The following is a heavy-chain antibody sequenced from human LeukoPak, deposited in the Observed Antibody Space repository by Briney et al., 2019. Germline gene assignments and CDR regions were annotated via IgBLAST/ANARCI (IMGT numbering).Heavy chain of an antibody. CDR3: ARVFAVYAINLYYFDY. J-gene: IGHJ4*02. D-gene: IGHD2-8*01. CDR2: IYYSGST. V-gene: IGHV4-59*12. Sequence: MPSETLSLTCTVSGGSISTYYWSWIRQPPGKGLEWIGYIYYSGSTTYNPSLKSRLTISVDTSKNQFSLKLSSVTAADTAVYYCARVFAVYAINLYYFDYWGQGTLVTVSS. CDR1: GGSISTYY.